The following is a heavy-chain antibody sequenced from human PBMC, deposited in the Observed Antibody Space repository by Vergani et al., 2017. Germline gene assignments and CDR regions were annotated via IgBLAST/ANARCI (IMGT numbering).Heavy chain of an antibody. CDR1: GFTFSSYS. D-gene: IGHD4-17*01. Sequence: EVQLLESGGGLVKPGGSLRLSCAASGFTFSSYSMNWVRQAPGKGLEWVSSISSSSSYIYYADSVKGRFTISRDNAKNSLYLQMNSLRAEDTAVYYCARDPYGDYVGADYWGQGTLVTVSS. CDR3: ARDPYGDYVGADY. V-gene: IGHV3-21*01. J-gene: IGHJ4*02. CDR2: ISSSSSYI.